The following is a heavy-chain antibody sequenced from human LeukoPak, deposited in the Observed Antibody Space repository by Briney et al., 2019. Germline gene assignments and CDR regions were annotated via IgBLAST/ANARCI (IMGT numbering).Heavy chain of an antibody. J-gene: IGHJ4*02. Sequence: PSETLSLTCTVSGGSISSSSYYWGWIRQPPGKGLEWIGSIYYSGSTYYNPSLKSRVTISVDTSKNHFSLRLTSVTAADTAVYYCARRLRSRGSAARYYFDYWGQGTLVTVSS. D-gene: IGHD2-15*01. V-gene: IGHV4-39*02. CDR2: IYYSGST. CDR3: ARRLRSRGSAARYYFDY. CDR1: GGSISSSSYY.